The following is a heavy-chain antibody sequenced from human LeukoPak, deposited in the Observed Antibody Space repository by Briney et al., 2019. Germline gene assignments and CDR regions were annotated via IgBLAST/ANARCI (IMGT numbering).Heavy chain of an antibody. Sequence: QAGGSLRLSCVASGFTFSSYNMNWGRQAPGKGQEWLSFISSSGSTIYYADSVKGRFTISRDNAKNSLYLQMNSLRAEDTAVYYCATDRDWGFDYWGQGTLVTVSS. V-gene: IGHV3-48*01. CDR2: ISSSGSTI. CDR3: ATDRDWGFDY. CDR1: GFTFSSYN. D-gene: IGHD7-27*01. J-gene: IGHJ4*02.